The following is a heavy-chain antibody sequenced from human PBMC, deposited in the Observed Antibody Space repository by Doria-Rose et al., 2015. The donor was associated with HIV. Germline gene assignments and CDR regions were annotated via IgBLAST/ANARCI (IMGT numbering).Heavy chain of an antibody. J-gene: IGHJ4*02. CDR1: GGSISHYY. CDR2: IFYTGST. D-gene: IGHD1-26*01. CDR3: ARVLSGTYDY. V-gene: IGHV4-59*01. Sequence: QVQLQESGPGLVKPSETLSLTCSVSGGSISHYYWSWIRQPPGTGLEYIGDIFYTGSTNYSPFLKSRVSISIDTSKNKFSLRLSSATAADTAVYYCARVLSGTYDYWGQGTLVTVSS.